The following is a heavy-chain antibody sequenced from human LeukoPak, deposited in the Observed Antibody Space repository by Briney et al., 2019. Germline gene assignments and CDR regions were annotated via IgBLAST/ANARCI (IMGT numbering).Heavy chain of an antibody. CDR2: INQDGSEK. CDR3: ARTTVFIVGGWDEREALDY. V-gene: IGHV3-7*01. D-gene: IGHD1-26*01. J-gene: IGHJ4*02. Sequence: GGSLRLSCAASGFTFSSYAMSWVRQAPGKGLEWVANINQDGSEKFYVDSVKGRFTISRDNAENSLYLQMNSLRAEDTAVYYCARTTVFIVGGWDEREALDYWGQGTLVTVSS. CDR1: GFTFSSYA.